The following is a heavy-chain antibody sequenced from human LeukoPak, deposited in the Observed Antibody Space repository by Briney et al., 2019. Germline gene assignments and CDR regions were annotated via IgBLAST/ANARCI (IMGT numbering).Heavy chain of an antibody. D-gene: IGHD3-9*01. CDR2: ISGSGGST. V-gene: IGHV3-23*01. CDR1: GFTFSSHA. CDR3: AKGYFDWLLLFDC. J-gene: IGHJ4*02. Sequence: QPGGSLRLSCAASGFTFSSHAMSWVRQAPGKGLEWVSAISGSGGSTYYADSVKGRFTISRDNSKNTLYLQMDSLRAEDTAVYYCAKGYFDWLLLFDCWGQGTLVTDSS.